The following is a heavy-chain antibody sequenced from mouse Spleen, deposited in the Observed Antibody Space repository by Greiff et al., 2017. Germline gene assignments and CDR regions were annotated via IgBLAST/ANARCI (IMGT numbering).Heavy chain of an antibody. CDR1: EFTFSSYA. Sequence: DVMLVESGGGLVKPGGSLKLSCAASEFTFSSYAMSWVRQSPEKRLEWVAEISSGGSYTYYPDTVTGRFTISRDNAKNTLYLEMSSLRSENTARYYCARGLRGYFDVWGAGTTVTVSS. CDR2: ISSGGSYT. D-gene: IGHD1-1*01. J-gene: IGHJ1*01. V-gene: IGHV5-9-4*01. CDR3: ARGLRGYFDV.